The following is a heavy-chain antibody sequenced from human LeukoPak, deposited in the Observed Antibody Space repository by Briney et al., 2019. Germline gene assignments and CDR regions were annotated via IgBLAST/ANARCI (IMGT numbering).Heavy chain of an antibody. CDR2: SYTSGISSGATI. D-gene: IGHD6-13*01. CDR3: ASARDSGSWYGTQRDAFDV. Sequence: GGSLRLSCAASGFTFSTSEMHWVRQAPGKGLEWLSYSYTSGISSGATIYYADSVKGRFTISRDNAKNSLYLQMNSLRGEDTAVYYCASARDSGSWYGTQRDAFDVWGQGTMVTVSS. J-gene: IGHJ3*01. V-gene: IGHV3-48*03. CDR1: GFTFSTSE.